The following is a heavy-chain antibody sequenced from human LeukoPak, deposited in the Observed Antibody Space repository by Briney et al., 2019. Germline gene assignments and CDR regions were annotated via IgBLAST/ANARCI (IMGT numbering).Heavy chain of an antibody. Sequence: PGGSLRLSCAASGFTFSSYWMVWVRQAPGKGLEWVANVKQDGSEKYYVDSVKGRFTISRDNAKNSLYLQMNNLRAEDTAVYYCVLNWSGLHWGQGTLVTVSS. CDR2: VKQDGSEK. CDR1: GFTFSSYW. V-gene: IGHV3-7*03. CDR3: VLNWSGLH. D-gene: IGHD2-21*02. J-gene: IGHJ4*02.